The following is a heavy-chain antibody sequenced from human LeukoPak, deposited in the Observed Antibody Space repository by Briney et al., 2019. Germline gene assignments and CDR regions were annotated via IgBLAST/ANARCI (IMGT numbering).Heavy chain of an antibody. J-gene: IGHJ4*02. CDR3: ASERSDTYQIDY. V-gene: IGHV1-2*02. Sequence: WASVKVSCKTSGYTFTGYYMHWVRQAPGQGLEWMGWINPNSGGTNYAQKFQGRVTMTRDTSISTAYMELSRLTSDDTAMYYCASERSDTYQIDYWGQGTLVTVSS. CDR2: INPNSGGT. CDR1: GYTFTGYY. D-gene: IGHD3-3*01.